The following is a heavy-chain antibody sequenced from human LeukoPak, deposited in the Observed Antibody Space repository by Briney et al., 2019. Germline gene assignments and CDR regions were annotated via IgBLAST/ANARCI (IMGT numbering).Heavy chain of an antibody. D-gene: IGHD2-2*01. Sequence: SETLSLTCTVSGGFISSYYWSWIRQPPGKGLEWIAYIYNSENTKYNPSLKSRVTISVDTSKNQFSLKLRSVTAADTAAYYCARDTSLGMPQWFDPWGQGALVTVSS. CDR3: ARDTSLGMPQWFDP. V-gene: IGHV4-59*01. CDR2: IYNSENT. J-gene: IGHJ5*02. CDR1: GGFISSYY.